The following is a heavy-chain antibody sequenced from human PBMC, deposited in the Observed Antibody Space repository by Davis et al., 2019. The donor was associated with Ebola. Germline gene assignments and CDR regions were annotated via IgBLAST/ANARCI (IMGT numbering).Heavy chain of an antibody. V-gene: IGHV1-69*13. CDR1: GYTFSSYA. CDR2: IIPVSGVP. Sequence: SVKVSCKVSGYTFSSYAISWVRQAPGQGLDWMGGIIPVSGVPNYAQDFQGRVTITADESTSTAYMELSSLRSEDTAMYYCARDRYSDGSGYFFEQGHWGQGTLVTVSS. D-gene: IGHD3-22*01. J-gene: IGHJ4*02. CDR3: ARDRYSDGSGYFFEQGH.